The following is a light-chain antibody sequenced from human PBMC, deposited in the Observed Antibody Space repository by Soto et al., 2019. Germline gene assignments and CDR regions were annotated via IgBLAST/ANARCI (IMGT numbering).Light chain of an antibody. J-gene: IGLJ1*01. CDR2: EVS. Sequence: QSVLTQPSSLSGSPGQSITISCTGTISDVGGYNYVSWYQQHPGKAPKLMIYEVSYRPSGVSNRFSGSKSGYTASLTISGLQAEDEADYYCSSYTSSSTLVFGTGTKVTVL. CDR3: SSYTSSSTLV. V-gene: IGLV2-14*01. CDR1: ISDVGGYNY.